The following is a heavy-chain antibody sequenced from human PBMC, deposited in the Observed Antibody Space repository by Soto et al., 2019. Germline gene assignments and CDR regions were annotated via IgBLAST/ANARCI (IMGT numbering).Heavy chain of an antibody. D-gene: IGHD1-1*01. CDR3: ARHGRDYKACTGVFYSYEMNV. V-gene: IGHV1-18*01. Sequence: VQLVQSGAEVKQPGASVKVSCKASGYTFTNYGVTWVRQAPGQGLEWMGWINVDNGDTHYAQNVQGKATMTTDKSTRTAYMELRSLKSADTAVYYCARHGRDYKACTGVFYSYEMNVWGQGTTITVSS. J-gene: IGHJ6*02. CDR1: GYTFTNYG. CDR2: INVDNGDT.